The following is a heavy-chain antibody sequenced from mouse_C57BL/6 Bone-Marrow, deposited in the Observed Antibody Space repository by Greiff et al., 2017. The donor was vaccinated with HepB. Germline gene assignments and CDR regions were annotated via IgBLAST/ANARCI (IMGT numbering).Heavy chain of an antibody. CDR2: ISDGGSYT. J-gene: IGHJ4*01. Sequence: VQLKESGGGLVKPGGSLKLSCAASGFTFSSYAMSWVRQTPEKRLEWVATISDGGSYTYYPDNVKGRFTISRDNAKNNLYLQMSHLKSEDTAMYYCARGGKALYYAMDYWGQGTSVTVS. CDR3: ARGGKALYYAMDY. CDR1: GFTFSSYA. D-gene: IGHD2-1*01. V-gene: IGHV5-4*01.